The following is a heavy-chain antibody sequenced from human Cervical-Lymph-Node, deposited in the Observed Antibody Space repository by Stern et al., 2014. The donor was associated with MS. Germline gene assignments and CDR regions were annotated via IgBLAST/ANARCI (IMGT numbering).Heavy chain of an antibody. J-gene: IGHJ4*02. CDR2: ISYDGSNK. CDR1: GFTFSSYA. D-gene: IGHD6-6*01. Sequence: VQLVESGGGVVQPGRSLRLSCAASGFTFSSYAMHWVRQAPGQGLEWVAVISYDGSNKYYADSVKGRFTISRDNSKNTLYLQMNSLRAEDTAVYYCARDCGSSSSFCFDYWGQGTLVTVSS. V-gene: IGHV3-30*04. CDR3: ARDCGSSSSFCFDY.